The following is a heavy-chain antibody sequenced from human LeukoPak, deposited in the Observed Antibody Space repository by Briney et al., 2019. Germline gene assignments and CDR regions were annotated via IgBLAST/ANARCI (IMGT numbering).Heavy chain of an antibody. CDR1: GYTFTSYD. CDR2: MNPNSGNT. J-gene: IGHJ4*02. CDR3: ASSRRGSGSYPFDY. Sequence: ASVKVSCKASGYTFTSYDINWVRQATGPGLEWMGWMNPNSGNTGYAQKFQGRVTMTRDTSTSTVYMELSSLRSEDTAVYYCASSRRGSGSYPFDYWGQGTLVTVSS. V-gene: IGHV1-8*01. D-gene: IGHD3-10*01.